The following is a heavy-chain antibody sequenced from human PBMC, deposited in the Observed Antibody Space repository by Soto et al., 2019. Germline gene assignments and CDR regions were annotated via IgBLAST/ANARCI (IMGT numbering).Heavy chain of an antibody. CDR1: GFTFRSYA. J-gene: IGHJ4*02. Sequence: VQLLESGGDLVQPGGSLRLSCVASGFTFRSYAMSWVRHAPGKGLEWVASISGNGGKTYYADSVKGRFTFSRDNSKNTLYLQMNSLRVEDTAVYYCAKECTPRRAFDFWGQGAQVTVSS. CDR3: AKECTPRRAFDF. CDR2: ISGNGGKT. V-gene: IGHV3-23*01.